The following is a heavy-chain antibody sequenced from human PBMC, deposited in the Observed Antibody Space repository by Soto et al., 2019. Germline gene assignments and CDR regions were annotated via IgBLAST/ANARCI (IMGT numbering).Heavy chain of an antibody. CDR1: GFTFINYA. D-gene: IGHD3-10*01. V-gene: IGHV3-23*01. J-gene: IGHJ2*01. Sequence: EVQLLESGGGLVQPGGSLRLSCAGSGFTFINYAMNWVRQAPGKGLEWVSTISGGGDAPFFADSVRGRFTISRDNSKNTVTLQMNNLGVDDTALYFCARKVPGSTSRPDYWYFDLWGRGTLVTVSP. CDR2: ISGGGDAP. CDR3: ARKVPGSTSRPDYWYFDL.